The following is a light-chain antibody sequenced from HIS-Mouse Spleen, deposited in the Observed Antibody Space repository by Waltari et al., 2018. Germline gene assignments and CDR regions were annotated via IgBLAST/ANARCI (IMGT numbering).Light chain of an antibody. CDR2: WAS. Sequence: DIVMTQSPDSLAVSLGERATINCKSSQSVLYSSNIKNYLAWYQQKPGQPPKLLIYWASTRESGVPDRFSGSGSRTDFTLTISSLQAEDVAVYYCQQYYSTPAFGQGTKLEIK. CDR3: QQYYSTPA. CDR1: QSVLYSSNIKNY. V-gene: IGKV4-1*01. J-gene: IGKJ2*01.